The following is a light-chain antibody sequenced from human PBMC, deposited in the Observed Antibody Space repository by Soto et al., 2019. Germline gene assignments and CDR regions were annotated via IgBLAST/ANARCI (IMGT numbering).Light chain of an antibody. CDR2: DVS. Sequence: QSALTQPASVSGSPGQSITISCTGTSSDVGGYNYVSWYQQHPGKAPKLMIYDVSNRPSGVSNRFSGSKSGNTASLTISGLQAEDEADYYCSSYTSSSTPFLDVFGTGTKVTVL. J-gene: IGLJ1*01. CDR3: SSYTSSSTPFLDV. V-gene: IGLV2-14*01. CDR1: SSDVGGYNY.